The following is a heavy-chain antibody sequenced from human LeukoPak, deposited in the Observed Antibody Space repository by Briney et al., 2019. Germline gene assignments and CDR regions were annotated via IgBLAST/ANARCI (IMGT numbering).Heavy chain of an antibody. Sequence: GGSLRLSCAASGFTFNSYWMNWVRQAPGKGLVWVSRINTDGSSTRYADSVKGRFAISRDNAKNTLYLQMNSLRAEDTAVYYCARAPLGGIVVVPAVTVDYWGQGTLVTVSS. D-gene: IGHD2-2*01. CDR2: INTDGSST. CDR1: GFTFNSYW. V-gene: IGHV3-74*01. J-gene: IGHJ4*02. CDR3: ARAPLGGIVVVPAVTVDY.